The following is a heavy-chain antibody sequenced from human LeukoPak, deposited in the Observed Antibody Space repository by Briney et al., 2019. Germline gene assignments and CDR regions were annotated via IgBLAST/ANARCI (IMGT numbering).Heavy chain of an antibody. V-gene: IGHV3-74*01. CDR2: INSDGSST. J-gene: IGHJ4*02. CDR1: GFTFSSYW. Sequence: PGGSLRLSCAASGFTFSSYWMHWVRQAPGKGLVWVSRINSDGSSTSYADSVKGRFTISRDNAKNTLYLQMNSLRAEDTAVYYCARDNYPRVYYYDSSGYGPLDYWGQGTLVTVSS. D-gene: IGHD3-22*01. CDR3: ARDNYPRVYYYDSSGYGPLDY.